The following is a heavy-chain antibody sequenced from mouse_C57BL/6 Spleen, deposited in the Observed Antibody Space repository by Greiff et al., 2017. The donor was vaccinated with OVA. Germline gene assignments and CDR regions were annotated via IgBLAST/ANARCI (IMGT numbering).Heavy chain of an antibody. D-gene: IGHD2-14*01. CDR1: GFTFTDYY. Sequence: EVKLVESGGGLVQPGGSLSLSCAASGFTFTDYYMSWVRQPPGKALEWLGFIRNKANGYTTEYSASVKGRFTISRDNSQSILYLQMNALRAEDSATYYCARGVLDSWFAYWGQGTLVTVSA. CDR3: ARGVLDSWFAY. J-gene: IGHJ3*01. V-gene: IGHV7-3*01. CDR2: IRNKANGYTT.